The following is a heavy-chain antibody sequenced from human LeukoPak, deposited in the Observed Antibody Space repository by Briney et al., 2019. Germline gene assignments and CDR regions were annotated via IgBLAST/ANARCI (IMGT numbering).Heavy chain of an antibody. CDR2: IYSGGDT. D-gene: IGHD6-19*01. Sequence: GGSLRLSCAASGVTVSNNYMSWVRQAPGKGLEWVSVIYSGGDTYYADSVKGRFTISRDNSKNTLYLQMNSLRAEDTAVYYCARDSSGPLYWGQGTLVTVSS. V-gene: IGHV3-66*01. CDR1: GVTVSNNY. J-gene: IGHJ4*02. CDR3: ARDSSGPLY.